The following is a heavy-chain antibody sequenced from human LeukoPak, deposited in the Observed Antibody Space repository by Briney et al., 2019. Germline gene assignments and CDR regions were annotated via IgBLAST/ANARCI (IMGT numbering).Heavy chain of an antibody. CDR3: AKDWVASAGAGGHYFDC. V-gene: IGHV3-48*01. J-gene: IGHJ4*02. Sequence: PGGSLRLSCAASGFTFSSYSMNWVRQAPGKGLEWVSYISSSSSTIYYADSVKGRFTITRDNSKNTLYLQMSSLRAEDTAIYFCAKDWVASAGAGGHYFDCWGQGTLVTVSS. CDR2: ISSSSSTI. D-gene: IGHD6-13*01. CDR1: GFTFSSYS.